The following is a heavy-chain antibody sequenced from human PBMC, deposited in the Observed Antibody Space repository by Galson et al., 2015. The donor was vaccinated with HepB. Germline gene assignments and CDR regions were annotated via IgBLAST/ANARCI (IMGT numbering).Heavy chain of an antibody. CDR1: GFTFSIYA. CDR3: AKVAELWLRSGYFDY. J-gene: IGHJ4*02. CDR2: ISGSGGST. D-gene: IGHD5-18*01. V-gene: IGHV3-23*01. Sequence: SLRLSCAASGFTFSIYAMSWVRQAPGKGLEWVSAISGSGGSTYYADSVKGRFTISRDNSKNTLYLQMNSLRAEDTAVYYCAKVAELWLRSGYFDYWGQGTLVTVSS.